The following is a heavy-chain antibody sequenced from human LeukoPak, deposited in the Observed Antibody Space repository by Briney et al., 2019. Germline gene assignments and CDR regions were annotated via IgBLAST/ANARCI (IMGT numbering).Heavy chain of an antibody. D-gene: IGHD1-1*01. J-gene: IGHJ4*02. CDR2: ITSSGSTI. CDR1: GFTFSDYY. CDR3: ARELNWNLDY. Sequence: GGSLRLSCAASGFTFSDYYMNWIRQAPGKGLEWVSYITSSGSTIYYADSVKGRFTISRDNAKNSLYLQMNSLKAEDTAVYYCARELNWNLDYWGQGTLVTASS. V-gene: IGHV3-11*04.